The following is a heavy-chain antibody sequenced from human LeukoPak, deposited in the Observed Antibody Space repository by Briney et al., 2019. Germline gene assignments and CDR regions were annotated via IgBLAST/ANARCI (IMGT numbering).Heavy chain of an antibody. CDR2: INANSGGT. CDR1: GYTFSGYY. V-gene: IGHV1-2*02. J-gene: IGHJ5*02. D-gene: IGHD1-26*01. CDR3: ARPLKGGNYGWFDP. Sequence: EASVKVSCKASGYTFSGYYMHWVRRAPGQGLEWMGWINANSGGTNYAQKFQGRVTMTRDTSSNTAYMELTGLTSDDTAVYYCARPLKGGNYGWFDPWGQGTLVTVSS.